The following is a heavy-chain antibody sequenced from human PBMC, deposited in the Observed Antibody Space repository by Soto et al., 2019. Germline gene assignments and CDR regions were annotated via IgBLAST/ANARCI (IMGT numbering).Heavy chain of an antibody. V-gene: IGHV1-69*01. Sequence: QVQLVQSGAEVKKPGSSMKVSCKASGGTFSSSAISWVRQAPGQGPEWMGGIIPIFGTANFAQKFQDRVTLTEDESTTTAYMELSSLRSEDTDVYYCALTLYYDRSELQYEFSFYGMDVWGQGTTVTVSS. D-gene: IGHD3-22*01. CDR2: IIPIFGTA. CDR3: ALTLYYDRSELQYEFSFYGMDV. CDR1: GGTFSSSA. J-gene: IGHJ6*02.